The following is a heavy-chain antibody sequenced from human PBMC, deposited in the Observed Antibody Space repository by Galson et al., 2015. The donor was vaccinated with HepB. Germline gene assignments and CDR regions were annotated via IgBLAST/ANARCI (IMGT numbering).Heavy chain of an antibody. Sequence: SLRLSSAASGFAFSSYAMSWVRQAPEKGLEWVSSISSTSNYIYYADSVKGRFSISRDNAKNSLYLQMNSLRVEDTAVYYCARDRPTAIAAAASFLHWGQGTLVTVSS. CDR3: ARDRPTAIAAAASFLH. CDR1: GFAFSSYA. J-gene: IGHJ1*01. CDR2: ISSTSNYI. D-gene: IGHD6-25*01. V-gene: IGHV3-21*01.